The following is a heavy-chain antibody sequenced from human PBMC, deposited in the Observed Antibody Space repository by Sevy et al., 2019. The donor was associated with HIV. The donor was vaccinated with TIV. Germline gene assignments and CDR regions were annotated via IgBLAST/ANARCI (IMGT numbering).Heavy chain of an antibody. Sequence: VGSLRLSCAASGFTFRNYWMSWVRQAPGKGLEWVANIKQEGNEKYYVDSVKGRFTISRDNAKNSLYLQMNSLRVEDTAVYYCARERARHRYFDLWGRGTLVTVSS. J-gene: IGHJ2*01. CDR3: ARERARHRYFDL. CDR1: GFTFRNYW. CDR2: IKQEGNEK. V-gene: IGHV3-7*03.